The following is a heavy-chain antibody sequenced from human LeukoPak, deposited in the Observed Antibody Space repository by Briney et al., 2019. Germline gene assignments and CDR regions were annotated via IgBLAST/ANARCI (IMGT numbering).Heavy chain of an antibody. V-gene: IGHV4-4*07. Sequence: SETLSLTCTVSGGSISSYYWTWIRQPAGKGLEWIGRITTSGTTNYNPSLKSRVTMSVYTSKNQFSLKLSSVTAADTAVYYCARDHGSGWYDYWGQGTLVTVSS. CDR2: ITTSGTT. CDR3: ARDHGSGWYDY. CDR1: GGSISSYY. D-gene: IGHD6-19*01. J-gene: IGHJ4*02.